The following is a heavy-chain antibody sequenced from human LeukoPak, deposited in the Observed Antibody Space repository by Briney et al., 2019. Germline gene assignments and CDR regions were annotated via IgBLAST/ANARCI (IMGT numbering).Heavy chain of an antibody. CDR2: IHSSGTT. J-gene: IGHJ5*02. CDR3: ARVFQLPFNYFGP. CDR1: GGSISSDNYY. Sequence: SETLSLTCAVSGGSISSDNYYWSWIRQPAGTGLEWIGRIHSSGTTNYNPYLKSRVTISVDTSDNRFSLKLTSVIAADTAVYYCARVFQLPFNYFGPWGQGALVTVSS. V-gene: IGHV4-61*02.